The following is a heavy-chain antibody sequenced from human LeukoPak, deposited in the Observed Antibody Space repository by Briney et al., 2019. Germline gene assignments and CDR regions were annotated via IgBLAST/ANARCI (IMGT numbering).Heavy chain of an antibody. CDR1: GFTFSSYG. V-gene: IGHV3-23*01. J-gene: IGHJ6*03. Sequence: GGTLRLSCAASGFTFSSYGMSWVRQAPGKGLEWVSAISGSGGSTYYADSVKGRFTISRDNSKNTLYLQMNSLRAEDTAVYYCASNSRDGYNYYYYYYMDVWGKGTTVTISS. CDR2: ISGSGGST. D-gene: IGHD5-24*01. CDR3: ASNSRDGYNYYYYYYMDV.